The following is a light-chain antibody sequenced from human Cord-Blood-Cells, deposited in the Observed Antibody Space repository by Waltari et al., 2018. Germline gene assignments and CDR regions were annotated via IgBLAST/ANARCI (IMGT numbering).Light chain of an antibody. J-gene: IGLJ3*02. V-gene: IGLV1-47*01. Sequence: QSVLTQPPSASGTPGQRATISCSGSSSTIGSKYVYWYQQLPGTAPKLLIYRNNQRPSGVPDRFSGSKSGTSASLAISGLRSEDEADYYCAAWDDSLSGRVFGGGTKLTVL. CDR3: AAWDDSLSGRV. CDR1: SSTIGSKY. CDR2: RNN.